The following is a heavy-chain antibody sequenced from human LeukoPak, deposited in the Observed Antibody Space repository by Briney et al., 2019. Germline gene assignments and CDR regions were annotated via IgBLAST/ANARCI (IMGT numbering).Heavy chain of an antibody. CDR3: ARLPFSSWFDP. CDR1: GGSISSYY. D-gene: IGHD2/OR15-2a*01. V-gene: IGHV4-59*01. J-gene: IGHJ5*02. CDR2: IYYSGST. Sequence: SETLSLTCTVSGGSISSYYWSWIRQPLGKGLEWIGYIYYSGSTNYNPSLKSRVTISVDTSKNQFSLKLSSVTAADTAVYYCARLPFSSWFDPWGQGTLVTVSS.